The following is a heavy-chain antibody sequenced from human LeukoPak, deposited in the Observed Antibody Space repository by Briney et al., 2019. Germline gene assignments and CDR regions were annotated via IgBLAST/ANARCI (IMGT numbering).Heavy chain of an antibody. Sequence: GGSLRLSCAASGFTFSSYSMNWVRQAPGKGLEWVSSISSSSSYIYYADSVKGRFTISRDNAKNSLYLQMNSLRAEDTAVYYCARVTGYYYDSSGYYDYWGQGTLVTVSS. CDR3: ARVTGYYYDSSGYYDY. J-gene: IGHJ4*02. D-gene: IGHD3-22*01. CDR2: ISSSSSYI. CDR1: GFTFSSYS. V-gene: IGHV3-21*01.